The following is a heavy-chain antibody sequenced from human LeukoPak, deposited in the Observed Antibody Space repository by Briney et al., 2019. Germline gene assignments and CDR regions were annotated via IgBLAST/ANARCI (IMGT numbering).Heavy chain of an antibody. CDR3: GRVGKLRRGFDL. V-gene: IGHV4-4*07. Sequence: SETLSLTCTVSGRSINSYYWRWIRQPAGKGLEWIGRIYTSGSTNYNPSLKSSVTMTVDASKNQFPQQLISVTAADNAVYSCGRVGKLRRGFDLWGQGTLVTVSS. CDR2: IYTSGST. J-gene: IGHJ5*02. D-gene: IGHD3-10*01. CDR1: GRSINSYY.